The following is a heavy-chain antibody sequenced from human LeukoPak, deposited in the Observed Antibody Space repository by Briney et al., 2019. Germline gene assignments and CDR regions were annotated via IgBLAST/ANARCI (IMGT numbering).Heavy chain of an antibody. D-gene: IGHD6-13*01. CDR2: VKADGSDK. Sequence: GGSLRLSCAASGFTFSSYWMSWVRQAPGKGLEWVADVKADGSDKQYVDSVKGRFSISRDNAKNLLYLQMNSLRVEDTAVYYCARDTSTATSTWGAFDVWGQGTMVTVSS. CDR3: ARDTSTATSTWGAFDV. CDR1: GFTFSSYW. J-gene: IGHJ3*01. V-gene: IGHV3-7*01.